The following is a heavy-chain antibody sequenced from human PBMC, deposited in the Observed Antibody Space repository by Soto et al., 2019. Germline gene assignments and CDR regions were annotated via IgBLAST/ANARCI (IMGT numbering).Heavy chain of an antibody. Sequence: EVQLVESGGGLVQPGGPLSLSCAAPGFPSGFTFGGYWLSWVPQPPGRGLGGVAKLKQDGGEKYYVDSVKGRFTISRDNAKNSLYLQMNSLRAEDTAVYYCASGRIVGATRPIGLDYWGQGTLVTVSS. D-gene: IGHD1-26*01. V-gene: IGHV3-7*01. J-gene: IGHJ4*02. CDR2: LKQDGGEK. CDR3: ASGRIVGATRPIGLDY. CDR1: GFTFGGYW.